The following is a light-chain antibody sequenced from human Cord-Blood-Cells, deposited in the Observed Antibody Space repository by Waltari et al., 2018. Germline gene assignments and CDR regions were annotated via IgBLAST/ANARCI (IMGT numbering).Light chain of an antibody. CDR1: QSVSSSY. Sequence: EIVLPQSPGTLSLSPGDRATLSRRASQSVSSSYLAWYQQKPGQAPRLLIYGASSRATGIPDRFSGRGSGTDFTLTISRLEPEDFAVYYCQQYGSSRTFGQGTKLEIK. V-gene: IGKV3-20*01. J-gene: IGKJ2*01. CDR3: QQYGSSRT. CDR2: GAS.